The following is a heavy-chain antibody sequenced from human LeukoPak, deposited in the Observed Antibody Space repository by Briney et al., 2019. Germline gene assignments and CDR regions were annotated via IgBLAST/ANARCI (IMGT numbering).Heavy chain of an antibody. J-gene: IGHJ4*02. CDR2: IYTSGST. CDR3: AREGNLAWVDY. V-gene: IGHV4-61*02. D-gene: IGHD7-27*01. CDR1: GGSISSGSYY. Sequence: SETLSLTCTVSGGSISSGSYYWSWIRQPAGKGLEWIGRIYTSGSTNYNPSLKSRVTISVDTSKNQFSLKLSPVTAADTAVYYCAREGNLAWVDYWGQGTLVTVSS.